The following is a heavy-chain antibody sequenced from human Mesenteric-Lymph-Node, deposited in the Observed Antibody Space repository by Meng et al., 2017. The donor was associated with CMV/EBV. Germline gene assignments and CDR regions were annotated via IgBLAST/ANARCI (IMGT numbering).Heavy chain of an antibody. Sequence: GGSLRLSCAGSGFTFSSNGMHWVRQAPGKGLEWVAFIRYDGSNQYYADSVKGRFTISRDNSKNTLYLQMNSLRAEDTAVYYCAKDPSWSGYFDYFRYGMDVWGQGTTVTVSS. CDR2: IRYDGSNQ. V-gene: IGHV3-30*02. CDR3: AKDPSWSGYFDYFRYGMDV. D-gene: IGHD3-3*01. CDR1: GFTFSSNG. J-gene: IGHJ6*02.